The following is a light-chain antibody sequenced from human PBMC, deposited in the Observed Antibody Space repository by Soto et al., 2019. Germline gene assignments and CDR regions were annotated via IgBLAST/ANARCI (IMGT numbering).Light chain of an antibody. CDR2: LGS. CDR1: QSLLHSNGYHY. V-gene: IGKV2-28*01. J-gene: IGKJ5*01. Sequence: DIVMTQSPLSLPVTPGEPASISCRSSQSLLHSNGYHYWDWYLQQPGQSPQLLLSLGSNRAAGVTDRVSGSGSGTDFTRQISILEAEDVGVYYCMQALHTPFIFCQGTRLESK. CDR3: MQALHTPFI.